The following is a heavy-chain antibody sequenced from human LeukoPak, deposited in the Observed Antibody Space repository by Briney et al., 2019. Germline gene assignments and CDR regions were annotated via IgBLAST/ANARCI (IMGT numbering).Heavy chain of an antibody. CDR3: AREWNSRNRFDY. CDR1: GSGPAFTSHT. J-gene: IGHJ4*02. Sequence: GGSLRLSCAASGSGPAFTSHTMNWVRQAPGKGPEWVSYISNNGDYMYYADSVRGRFAISRDNADLYLQMSSLKAEDTAVYYCAREWNSRNRFDYWGQGTPVTV. V-gene: IGHV3-21*01. D-gene: IGHD1-14*01. CDR2: ISNNGDYM.